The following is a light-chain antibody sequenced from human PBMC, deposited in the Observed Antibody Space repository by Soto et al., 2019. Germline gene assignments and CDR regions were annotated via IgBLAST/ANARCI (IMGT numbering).Light chain of an antibody. V-gene: IGLV2-14*01. CDR2: EVT. CDR3: SSYRRDNTQL. J-gene: IGLJ1*01. Sequence: QSALTQPASVSGSPGQSITISCTGSRGDVGGYGLVSWYQQYPGKGPPLIIYEVTNRPSGVSARFSGFKSGDTASLIISGLQAEDEADYYCSSYRRDNTQLFGTGTKVTVL. CDR1: RGDVGGYGL.